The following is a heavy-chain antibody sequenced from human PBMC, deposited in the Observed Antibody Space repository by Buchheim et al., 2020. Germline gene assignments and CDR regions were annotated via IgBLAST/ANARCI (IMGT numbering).Heavy chain of an antibody. CDR1: GGSISSSSYY. D-gene: IGHD6-6*01. CDR3: ARHVGSSSSPSQGWFDP. CDR2: IYYSGST. J-gene: IGHJ5*02. Sequence: QLQLQESGPGLVKPSETLSLTCTVSGGSISSSSYYWGWIRQPPGKGLEWIGSIYYSGSTYYNPSLKSRVTISVDTSKNQFSLKLSSVTAADTAVYYCARHVGSSSSPSQGWFDPWGQGTL. V-gene: IGHV4-39*01.